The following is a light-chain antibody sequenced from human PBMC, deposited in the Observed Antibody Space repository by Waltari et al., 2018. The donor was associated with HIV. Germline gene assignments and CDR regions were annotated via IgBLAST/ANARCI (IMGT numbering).Light chain of an antibody. J-gene: IGLJ1*01. CDR2: EVS. CDR3: SSYAGSNNYV. CDR1: RSGVGGYNY. V-gene: IGLV2-8*01. Sequence: QSALTQPPSASGSPGQSVPISCTRTRSGVGGYNYVPWYQQHPGKAPKLMIYEVSKRPSGVPDRFSGSKSGNTASLTVSGLQAEDEADYYCSSYAGSNNYVFGTGTKVTVL.